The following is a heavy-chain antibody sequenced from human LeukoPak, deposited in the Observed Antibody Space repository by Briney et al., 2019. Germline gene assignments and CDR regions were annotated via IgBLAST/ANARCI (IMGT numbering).Heavy chain of an antibody. Sequence: SETLSLTCTVSGGSISSYYWSWIRQPAGKGLEWIGRIYTSGSTNYNPSLKSRVTMSVGTSKNQFSLKLSSVTAADTAVYYCARATYYYGSGSYFDYWGQGTLVTVSS. CDR1: GGSISSYY. CDR2: IYTSGST. V-gene: IGHV4-4*07. D-gene: IGHD3-10*01. J-gene: IGHJ4*02. CDR3: ARATYYYGSGSYFDY.